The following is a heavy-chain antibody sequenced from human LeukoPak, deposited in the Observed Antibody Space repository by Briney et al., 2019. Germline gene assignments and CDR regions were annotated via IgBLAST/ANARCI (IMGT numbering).Heavy chain of an antibody. CDR3: ARQYSGYLRNWFDP. V-gene: IGHV4-59*08. CDR2: IYYSGST. D-gene: IGHD5-12*01. CDR1: GGSISSYY. J-gene: IGHJ5*02. Sequence: SETLSLTCTVSGGSISSYYWSWIRQPPGKGLEWIGYIYYSGSTNYNPSLKSRVTISVDTSKNQFSLKLSSVTAADTAVYYCARQYSGYLRNWFDPWGQGTLVTVSS.